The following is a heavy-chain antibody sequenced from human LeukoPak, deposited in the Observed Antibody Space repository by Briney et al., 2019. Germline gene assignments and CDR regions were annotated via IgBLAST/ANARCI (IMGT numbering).Heavy chain of an antibody. Sequence: GGSLRLSCAASGFTFSSYAMSWVRQAPGKGLEWVSAISGSGGSTYYADSVKGRFTISRDNSKNTLHLQMNSLRAEDTAVYYCAKENMARGVMGYYYYYGMDVWGQGTTVTVSS. CDR1: GFTFSSYA. CDR3: AKENMARGVMGYYYYYGMDV. CDR2: ISGSGGST. J-gene: IGHJ6*02. D-gene: IGHD3-10*01. V-gene: IGHV3-23*01.